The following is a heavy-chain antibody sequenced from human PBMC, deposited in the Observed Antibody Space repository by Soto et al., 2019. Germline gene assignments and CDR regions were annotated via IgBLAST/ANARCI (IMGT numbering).Heavy chain of an antibody. CDR1: GYTFTSYA. CDR3: ARSVGYIVLVPAAREDAFDI. D-gene: IGHD2-2*01. V-gene: IGHV1-3*01. CDR2: INAGNGNT. Sequence: ASVKVSCKASGYTFTSYAMHWVRQAPGQRLEWMGWINAGNGNTKYAQKFQGRVTMTTDTSTSTAYMELRSLRSDDTAVYYCARSVGYIVLVPAAREDAFDIWGQGTMVTVSS. J-gene: IGHJ3*02.